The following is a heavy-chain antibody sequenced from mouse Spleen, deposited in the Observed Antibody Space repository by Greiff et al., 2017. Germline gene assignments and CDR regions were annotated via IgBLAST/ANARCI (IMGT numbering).Heavy chain of an antibody. Sequence: VQLQQSGAELVRPGASVKLSCTASGFNINDYYMHWVKQRPEQGLEWIGRIDPEDGDTEYAPKFQGKATMTADTSSNTAYLQLSSLTSEDTAVYYCTTITYGRGFAYWGQGTLVTVSA. D-gene: IGHD1-1*01. CDR2: IDPEDGDT. V-gene: IGHV14-1*01. CDR1: GFNINDYY. CDR3: TTITYGRGFAY. J-gene: IGHJ3*01.